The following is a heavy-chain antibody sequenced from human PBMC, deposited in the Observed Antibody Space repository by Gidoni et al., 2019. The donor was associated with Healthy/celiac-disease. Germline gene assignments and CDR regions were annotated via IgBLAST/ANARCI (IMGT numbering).Heavy chain of an antibody. CDR2: IYHSGST. Sequence: QVQLQESGPGLVKPSETLSLTCAVSGYSISSGYYWGWIRQPPGKGLEWIGSIYHSGSTYYNPSLKSRVTISVDTSKNQFSLKLSSVTAADTAVYYCAREVYSGYVWRDDAFDIWGQGTMVTVSS. CDR1: GYSISSGYY. V-gene: IGHV4-38-2*02. CDR3: AREVYSGYVWRDDAFDI. D-gene: IGHD5-12*01. J-gene: IGHJ3*02.